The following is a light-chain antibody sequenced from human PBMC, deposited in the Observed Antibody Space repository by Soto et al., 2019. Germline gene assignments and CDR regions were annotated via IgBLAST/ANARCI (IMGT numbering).Light chain of an antibody. CDR2: EAT. CDR1: SNDVGIYNY. Sequence: QSVLTQPASVSGSPGQSITISCTGTSNDVGIYNYVSWYQQHPGKAPKLMIYEATNRPSGVSDRFSGSKSDNTASLTISGLQAEDEADYYCSSYTISSTWVFGGGTKLTVL. V-gene: IGLV2-14*01. J-gene: IGLJ3*02. CDR3: SSYTISSTWV.